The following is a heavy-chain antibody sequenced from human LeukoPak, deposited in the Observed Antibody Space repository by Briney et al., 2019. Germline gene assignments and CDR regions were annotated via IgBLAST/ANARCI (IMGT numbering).Heavy chain of an antibody. D-gene: IGHD3-3*01. CDR3: ARDIPYYDFWSGYDPPSL. CDR2: ISSSSSTI. CDR1: GFTFSSYS. J-gene: IGHJ4*02. V-gene: IGHV3-48*01. Sequence: GGSLRLSCAASGFTFSSYSMNWVRQAPGKGLEWVSYISSSSSTIYYADSVKGRFTISRDNAKNSLYLQMNSLRAEDTAVYYCARDIPYYDFWSGYDPPSLWGQGTLVTVSS.